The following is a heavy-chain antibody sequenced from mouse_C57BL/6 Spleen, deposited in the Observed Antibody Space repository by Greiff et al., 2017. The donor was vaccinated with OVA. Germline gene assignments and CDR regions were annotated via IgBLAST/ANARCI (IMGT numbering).Heavy chain of an antibody. Sequence: VMLVESGPELVKPGASVKISCKASGYAFSSSWMNWVKQRPGKGLEWIGRIYPGDGDTNYNGKFKGKATLTADKSSSTAYMQLSSLTSEDSAVYFCARTAQATYGAMDYWGQGTSVTVSS. CDR1: GYAFSSSW. V-gene: IGHV1-82*01. CDR3: ARTAQATYGAMDY. D-gene: IGHD3-2*02. J-gene: IGHJ4*01. CDR2: IYPGDGDT.